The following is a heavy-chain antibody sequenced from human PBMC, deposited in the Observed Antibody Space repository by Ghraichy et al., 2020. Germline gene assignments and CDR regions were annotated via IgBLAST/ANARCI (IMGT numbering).Heavy chain of an antibody. CDR3: ARDQAAVADGTYYYGMDV. V-gene: IGHV6-1*01. D-gene: IGHD6-19*01. J-gene: IGHJ6*02. Sequence: SQTLSLTCAISGDSVSSRSGAWTWIRQSPSRGLEWLGRTYYRSKWNNDYAVSVKSRIIINPDTSKNQFSLQLNSVTPEDTADYYCARDQAAVADGTYYYGMDVWGQGTTVTVSS. CDR1: GDSVSSRSGA. CDR2: TYYRSKWNN.